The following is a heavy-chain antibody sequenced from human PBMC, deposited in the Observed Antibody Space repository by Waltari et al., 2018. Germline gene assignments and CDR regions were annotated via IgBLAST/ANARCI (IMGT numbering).Heavy chain of an antibody. CDR2: IIPILGTA. CDR3: ARGGDLIDY. D-gene: IGHD2-21*01. CDR1: GGTFSSYA. V-gene: IGHV1-69*05. J-gene: IGHJ4*02. Sequence: QVQLVQSGAEVKKPGSSVKVSCKASGGTFSSYAISWVRQAPGKGLEWMGGIIPILGTANYAQKFQGRGTITTDESTSTAYMELSSLRSEDTAVYYCARGGDLIDYWGQGTLVTVSS.